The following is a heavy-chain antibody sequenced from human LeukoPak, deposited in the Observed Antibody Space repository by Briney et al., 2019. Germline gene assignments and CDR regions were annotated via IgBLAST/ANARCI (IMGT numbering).Heavy chain of an antibody. J-gene: IGHJ4*02. D-gene: IGHD3-10*01. Sequence: PGGSLRLSCAASGFTFNSHTMSWVREAPGKGLEWVSSISSSGNYIYHADSVKGRFTISRDDAQNSVYLQMNSLKDEDTAVYYCARSRSSSPYDKNLNFWGQGTLVIVSS. CDR1: GFTFNSHT. V-gene: IGHV3-21*01. CDR3: ARSRSSSPYDKNLNF. CDR2: ISSSGNYI.